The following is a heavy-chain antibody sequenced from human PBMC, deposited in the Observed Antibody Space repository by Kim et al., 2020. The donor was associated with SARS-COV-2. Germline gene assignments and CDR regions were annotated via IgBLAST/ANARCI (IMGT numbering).Heavy chain of an antibody. V-gene: IGHV3-48*02. Sequence: GGSLRLSCAASGFTFSSYSMNWVRQAPGKGLEWVSYISSSSSTIYYADSVKGRFTISRDNAKNSLYLQMNSLRDEDTAVYYCARADEDNDYGDSLLGGNWFDPWGQGTLVTVSS. J-gene: IGHJ5*02. CDR2: ISSSSSTI. CDR3: ARADEDNDYGDSLLGGNWFDP. CDR1: GFTFSSYS. D-gene: IGHD4-17*01.